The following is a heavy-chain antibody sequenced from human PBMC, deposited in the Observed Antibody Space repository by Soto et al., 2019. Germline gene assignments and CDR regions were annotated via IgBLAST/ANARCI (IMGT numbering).Heavy chain of an antibody. CDR1: GFTVSSNY. CDR3: ARVGGDYTLHYYHYYMAV. V-gene: IGHV3-66*01. CDR2: IYSGGST. D-gene: IGHD4-17*01. Sequence: GGSLRLSCAASGFTVSSNYMSWVRQAPGKGLEWVSVIYSGGSTYYADSVKGRFTISRDNSKNTLYLQMNSLRAEDTAVYYCARVGGDYTLHYYHYYMAVWRKGTTVTVSS. J-gene: IGHJ6*03.